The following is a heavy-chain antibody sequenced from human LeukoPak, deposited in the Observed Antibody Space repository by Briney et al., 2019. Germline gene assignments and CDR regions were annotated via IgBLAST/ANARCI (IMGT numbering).Heavy chain of an antibody. D-gene: IGHD6-19*01. CDR2: INPNSAGT. V-gene: IGHV1-2*02. CDR1: GYPFTDYY. Sequence: ASVKVSCKASGYPFTDYYMHWVRQAPGQGLEWMGWINPNSAGTNYAQKFEGRVTMTRDTSISTAYMELSRLRSDDTAVYYCAREDSGWYVDYWGQGTLVTVSS. CDR3: AREDSGWYVDY. J-gene: IGHJ4*02.